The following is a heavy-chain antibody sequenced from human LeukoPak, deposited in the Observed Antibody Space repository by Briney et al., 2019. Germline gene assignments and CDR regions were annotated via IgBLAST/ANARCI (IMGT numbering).Heavy chain of an antibody. D-gene: IGHD5-18*01. CDR3: ARYTAMVAFHAHGFDI. CDR2: VYYSGST. CDR1: GGSISSYY. Sequence: PSETLSLTCTVSGGSISSYYWSWIRQPPGKGLEWIGYVYYSGSTNYNPSLKSRVTISVDTSKNQFSLKLRSVTAADTAVYYCARYTAMVAFHAHGFDIWGQGTMVTVSS. V-gene: IGHV4-59*01. J-gene: IGHJ3*02.